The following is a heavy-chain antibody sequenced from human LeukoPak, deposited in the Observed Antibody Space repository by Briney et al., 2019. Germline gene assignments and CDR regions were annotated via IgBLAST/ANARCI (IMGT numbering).Heavy chain of an antibody. CDR3: ARDPRAYGEGLFDY. CDR2: ISYDGSNK. CDR1: GFTFSSYA. V-gene: IGHV3-30-3*01. D-gene: IGHD4-17*01. J-gene: IGHJ4*02. Sequence: PGRSLRLSRAASGFTFSSYAMHWVRQAPGKGLEGVAVISYDGSNKYYADSVKGRFTISRDNSKNTLYLQMNSLRAEDTAVYYCARDPRAYGEGLFDYWGQGTLVTVSS.